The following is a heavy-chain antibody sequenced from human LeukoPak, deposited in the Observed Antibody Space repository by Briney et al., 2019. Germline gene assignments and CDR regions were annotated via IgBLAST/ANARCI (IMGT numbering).Heavy chain of an antibody. CDR2: IDEDEKTI. Sequence: PGGSLRLSCAASGFTFNSYWMHWVRQAPGKGLVWVSRIDEDEKTIDYADSVKGRFTISRDNAKDTLYLQMSSLGDEDTAVYYCVSDLCGGDDQWGRGTLVTVSS. V-gene: IGHV3-74*01. J-gene: IGHJ5*02. CDR3: VSDLCGGDDQ. D-gene: IGHD3-3*01. CDR1: GFTFNSYW.